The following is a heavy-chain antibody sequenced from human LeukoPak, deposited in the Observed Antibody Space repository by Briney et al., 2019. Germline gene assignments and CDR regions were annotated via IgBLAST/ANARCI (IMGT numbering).Heavy chain of an antibody. CDR2: IIPIFGTA. V-gene: IGHV1-69*13. CDR1: GGTFSSYA. D-gene: IGHD3-22*01. Sequence: ASVKVSCKASGGTFSSYAISWVRQAPGQGLEWMGGIIPIFGTANYAQKFQGRVTITADESTSTAYMELSSLRAEDTAVYYCAKGGAYYYDSSAYYRDWGQGTLVTVSS. J-gene: IGHJ4*02. CDR3: AKGGAYYYDSSAYYRD.